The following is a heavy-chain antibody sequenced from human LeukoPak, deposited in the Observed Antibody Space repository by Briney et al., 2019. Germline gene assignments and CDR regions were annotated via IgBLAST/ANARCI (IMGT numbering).Heavy chain of an antibody. V-gene: IGHV4-34*01. CDR3: ARVGRAYNFGPIIC. Sequence: RPSETLSLTCAVYGGSFSGYYWSWIRQPPGKGLEWIGEINHSGSTNYSPSLKSRVTMSVDTSKNPFSLTVSSVTAADTAVYYCARVGRAYNFGPIICWGQGTLVTVSS. CDR1: GGSFSGYY. CDR2: INHSGST. J-gene: IGHJ4*02. D-gene: IGHD1-1*01.